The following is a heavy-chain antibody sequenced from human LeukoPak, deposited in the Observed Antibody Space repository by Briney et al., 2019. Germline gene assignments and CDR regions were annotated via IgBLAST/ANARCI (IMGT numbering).Heavy chain of an antibody. CDR2: IYSGGST. J-gene: IGHJ4*02. CDR1: GFTVSRNY. Sequence: GGFLRLSCAASGFTVSRNYMSWVRRAPGKGLEWVSVIYSGGSTYYADSVKGRFTISRDNSKNTLHLQMNSLRVEDTAVYYCARASSGAATGTPAFDYWGQGTLVTVSS. CDR3: ARASSGAATGTPAFDY. V-gene: IGHV3-53*01. D-gene: IGHD6-13*01.